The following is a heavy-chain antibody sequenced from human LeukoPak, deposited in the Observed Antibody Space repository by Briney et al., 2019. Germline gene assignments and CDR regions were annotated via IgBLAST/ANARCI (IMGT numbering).Heavy chain of an antibody. V-gene: IGHV3-48*03. J-gene: IGHJ5*02. CDR1: GFTFSSYE. D-gene: IGHD1-14*01. Sequence: GGSLRLSCAASGFTFSSYEMNWVRQAPGKGLEWVSYISSSGSTIYYADSVKGRFTISRDNAKNSLYLQMNSLRAEDTAVYYCARERAYKGFDPWGQGTLVTVSS. CDR2: ISSSGSTI. CDR3: ARERAYKGFDP.